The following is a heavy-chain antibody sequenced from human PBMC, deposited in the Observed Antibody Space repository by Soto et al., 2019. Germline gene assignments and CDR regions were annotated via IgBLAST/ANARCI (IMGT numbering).Heavy chain of an antibody. CDR1: RFTFSAYA. CDR3: AKGQRRWLQLGNFDY. J-gene: IGHJ4*02. Sequence: GGSLRLSCAASRFTFSAYAMSWVRQAPGKGLEWVSAISGSGGSTYYADSVKGRFTISRDNSKNTLYLQMNSLRAEDTAVYYCAKGQRRWLQLGNFDYWGQGTLVTVSS. V-gene: IGHV3-23*01. CDR2: ISGSGGST. D-gene: IGHD1-1*01.